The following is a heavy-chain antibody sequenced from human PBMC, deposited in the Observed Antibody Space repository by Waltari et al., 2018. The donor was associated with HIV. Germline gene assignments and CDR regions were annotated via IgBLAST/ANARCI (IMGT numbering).Heavy chain of an antibody. V-gene: IGHV1-69*04. CDR1: GGTFSSYA. CDR3: ARGASDSTAEGNWFDP. J-gene: IGHJ5*02. Sequence: QVQLVQSGAEVKKPGSSVKVSCKASGGTFSSYAISWVRQAPGQGLEWMGRIIPILGIANYAQKFQGRVTITADKSTSTAYMELSSLRSEDTAVYYCARGASDSTAEGNWFDPWGQGTLVTVSS. CDR2: IIPILGIA.